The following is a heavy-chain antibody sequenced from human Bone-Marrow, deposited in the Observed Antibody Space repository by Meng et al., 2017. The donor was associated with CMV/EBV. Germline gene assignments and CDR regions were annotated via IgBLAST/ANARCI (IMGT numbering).Heavy chain of an antibody. J-gene: IGHJ6*02. CDR1: GGSISSGEYY. CDR3: ARDHGRGLRDQYYGLAV. V-gene: IGHV4-30-4*08. D-gene: IGHD3/OR15-3a*01. Sequence: LRLSCSASGGSISSGEYYWSWIRRPPGKGLEWIGYIYYSGSTYYNPSLRSRVSISVDTSKNQFSLKLSSVTAADTAVYYCARDHGRGLRDQYYGLAVWGQGNTVNVS. CDR2: IYYSGST.